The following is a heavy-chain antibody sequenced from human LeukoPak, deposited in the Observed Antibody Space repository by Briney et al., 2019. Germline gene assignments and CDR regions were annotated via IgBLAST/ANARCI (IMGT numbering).Heavy chain of an antibody. V-gene: IGHV4-34*01. D-gene: IGHD1-26*01. CDR2: INHSGST. CDR1: GGSFSGYY. CDR3: ASLGGTGATSSAHYFDY. J-gene: IGHJ4*02. Sequence: PSETLSLTCAVYGGSFSGYYWSWIRQPPGKGLEWIGEINHSGSTNYNPSLKSRVTISVDTSKNQFSLKLSSVTAADTAVYYCASLGGTGATSSAHYFDYWGQGTLVTVSS.